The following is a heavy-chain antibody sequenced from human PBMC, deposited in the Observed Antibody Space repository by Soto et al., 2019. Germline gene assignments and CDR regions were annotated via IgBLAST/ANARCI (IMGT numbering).Heavy chain of an antibody. CDR3: VIDLRKVRNVKYDALDI. Sequence: SQTLSLTCAISGDSVSSKTVTWNWIRQSPSRGLEWLGRTYYRSKWYNEYAVSVKSRITINPDTSKNQLLLQLNSVTPEDTAVYYCVIDLRKVRNVKYDALDIWSQGTMVTVS. CDR1: GDSVSSKTVT. CDR2: TYYRSKWYN. V-gene: IGHV6-1*01. J-gene: IGHJ3*02.